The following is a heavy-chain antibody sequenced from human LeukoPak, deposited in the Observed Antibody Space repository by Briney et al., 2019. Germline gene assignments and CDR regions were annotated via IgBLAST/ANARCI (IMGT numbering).Heavy chain of an antibody. J-gene: IGHJ4*02. CDR2: ISSSSSYI. CDR1: GFTFSSYS. Sequence: GGSLRLSCAASGFTFSSYSMNWVRQAPGKGLEWVSSISSSSSYIYYADSVKGRFTISRDNAKNSLYLQMNSLRAEDTAVYYCAKDLKSPYSSGWDDYWGQGTLVTVSS. V-gene: IGHV3-21*04. CDR3: AKDLKSPYSSGWDDY. D-gene: IGHD6-19*01.